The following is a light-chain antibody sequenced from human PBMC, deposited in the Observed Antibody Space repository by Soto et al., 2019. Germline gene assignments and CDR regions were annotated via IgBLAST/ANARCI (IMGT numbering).Light chain of an antibody. V-gene: IGKV3-11*01. CDR2: DAS. Sequence: EIVLTQSPATLSLSPGERATLSCRASQSVSRSLAWYQQKPGQSPRLLIYDASNRATGIPARFSGSGSGTDFTLTISSLEPEDFAVYYCQQRSNWPPMYTFGQGTKLEI. J-gene: IGKJ2*01. CDR3: QQRSNWPPMYT. CDR1: QSVSRS.